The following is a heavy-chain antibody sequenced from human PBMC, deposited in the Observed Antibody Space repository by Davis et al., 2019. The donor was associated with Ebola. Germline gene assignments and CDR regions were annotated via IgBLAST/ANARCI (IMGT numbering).Heavy chain of an antibody. CDR2: IYYSGST. V-gene: IGHV4-59*01. J-gene: IGHJ5*02. D-gene: IGHD3-22*01. Sequence: MPSETLSLTCTVSGGSISSYYWSWIRQPPGKGLEWIGYIYYSGSTNYNPSLKSRVTISVDTSKNQFSLKLSSVTAADTAVYYCARSGGVDSSGYYYRHYWFDPWGQGTLVTVSP. CDR1: GGSISSYY. CDR3: ARSGGVDSSGYYYRHYWFDP.